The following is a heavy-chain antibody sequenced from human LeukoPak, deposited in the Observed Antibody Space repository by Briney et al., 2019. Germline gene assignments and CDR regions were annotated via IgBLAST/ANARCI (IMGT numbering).Heavy chain of an antibody. D-gene: IGHD4-17*01. Sequence: GGSLRLSCAASGFTFSSYSMNWVRQAPGKGLEWVSSMSSSSSYIYYADSVKGRFTISRDNAKNSLYLQMNSLRAEDTAVYYCARAVNGDLDYWGQGTLVTVSS. CDR2: MSSSSSYI. CDR1: GFTFSSYS. V-gene: IGHV3-21*01. CDR3: ARAVNGDLDY. J-gene: IGHJ4*02.